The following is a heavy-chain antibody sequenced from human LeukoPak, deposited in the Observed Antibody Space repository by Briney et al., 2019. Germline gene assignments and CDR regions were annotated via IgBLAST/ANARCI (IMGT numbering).Heavy chain of an antibody. V-gene: IGHV3-48*02. J-gene: IGHJ6*02. CDR3: ARDQYDFWSGYTTYGMDV. CDR2: ISSSSSTI. CDR1: GFTFSSYS. Sequence: PGGSLRLSCAASGFTFSSYSMNWVRQAPGKGLGWVSYISSSSSTIYYADSVKGRFTISRDNAKNSLYLQMNSLRDEDTAVYYCARDQYDFWSGYTTYGMDVWGQGTTVTVSS. D-gene: IGHD3-3*01.